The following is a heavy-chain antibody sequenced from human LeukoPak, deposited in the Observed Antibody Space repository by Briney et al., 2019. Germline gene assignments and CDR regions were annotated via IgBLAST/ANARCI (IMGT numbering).Heavy chain of an antibody. CDR2: IKQDGSEK. CDR3: GRQQCPDY. Sequence: PGGSLRLSCAASGFTFSSYWMSWVRQAPGKGLEWVANIKQDGSEKYYVDSVKGRFTISRDNSKNTVYLQMNSLRAEDTAVYYCGRQQCPDYWGQGTLVTVSS. CDR1: GFTFSSYW. V-gene: IGHV3-7*03. D-gene: IGHD6-13*01. J-gene: IGHJ4*02.